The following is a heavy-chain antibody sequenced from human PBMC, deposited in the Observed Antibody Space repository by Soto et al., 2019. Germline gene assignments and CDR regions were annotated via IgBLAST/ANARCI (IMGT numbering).Heavy chain of an antibody. J-gene: IGHJ4*02. CDR1: GGSFSGSY. D-gene: IGHD3-10*01. Sequence: QVQLQQWGAGLLKPSETLSLTCAVYGGSFSGSYWSWIRQPQGKGLEWIGEINHSGSTNYNPSLKSRVTISVDTSKNQFSLKLSSVTAADTAVYYCARGRGVSPGTGQDYWGQGTLVTVSS. V-gene: IGHV4-34*01. CDR3: ARGRGVSPGTGQDY. CDR2: INHSGST.